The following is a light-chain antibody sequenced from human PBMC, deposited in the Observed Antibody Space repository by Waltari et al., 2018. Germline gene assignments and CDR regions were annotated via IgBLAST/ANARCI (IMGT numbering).Light chain of an antibody. J-gene: IGKJ1*01. Sequence: EIVLTQSPGTLSLAPGEGVTLSCRPSQTVHIAYVPWYQQRPGQAPKPLIFGTSTRATGIPGRFSGSGSGTDFTLSISRLEPEDFAVYYCHYYGPSMWTFGQGTKVEIK. CDR2: GTS. V-gene: IGKV3-20*01. CDR1: QTVHIAY. CDR3: HYYGPSMWT.